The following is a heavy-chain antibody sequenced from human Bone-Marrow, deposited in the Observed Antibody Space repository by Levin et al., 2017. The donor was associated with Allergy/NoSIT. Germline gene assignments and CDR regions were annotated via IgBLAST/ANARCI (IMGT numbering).Heavy chain of an antibody. CDR1: GYSISSGYY. CDR2: IHHSGIT. CDR3: ARYANIGFYFDY. Sequence: GSLRLSCAVSGYSISSGYYWTWNRQTPGKGLEWIATIHHSGITYYNPSLKSRVTISVDTSKNQFSLKLNSVTAADTAVYYCARYANIGFYFDYWGRGTLVTVSS. V-gene: IGHV4-38-2*01. J-gene: IGHJ4*02. D-gene: IGHD3-16*01.